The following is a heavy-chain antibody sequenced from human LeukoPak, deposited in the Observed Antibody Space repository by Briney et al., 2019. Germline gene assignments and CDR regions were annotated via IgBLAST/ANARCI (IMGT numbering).Heavy chain of an antibody. CDR2: IYQSGST. Sequence: PSQTLSLTCTVSGGSISSGTYYWSWIRQHPGKGLEWIGYIYQSGSTYYNPPLKSRVTISVETSKNQFSLKLSSVTAADTAVYYCARVAAVDPYYFDYWGQGTLVTVSS. CDR1: GGSISSGTYY. J-gene: IGHJ4*02. CDR3: ARVAAVDPYYFDY. D-gene: IGHD6-13*01. V-gene: IGHV4-31*03.